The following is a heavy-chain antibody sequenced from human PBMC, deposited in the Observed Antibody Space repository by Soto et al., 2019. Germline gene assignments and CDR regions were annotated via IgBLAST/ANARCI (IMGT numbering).Heavy chain of an antibody. CDR2: INPNVGEA. V-gene: IGHV1-2*02. Sequence: QMQLVQSGAEMKKPGASVKVSCKASGYTFRAFYLHWVRQVPGRGLEWIGWINPNVGEAKFAPEFQGTVSMTGDTSINTVYLDLSGLTSDDTAVYYCVRAISGWIRSGFDVWGQGTMVIVS. J-gene: IGHJ3*01. D-gene: IGHD3-3*01. CDR3: VRAISGWIRSGFDV. CDR1: GYTFRAFY.